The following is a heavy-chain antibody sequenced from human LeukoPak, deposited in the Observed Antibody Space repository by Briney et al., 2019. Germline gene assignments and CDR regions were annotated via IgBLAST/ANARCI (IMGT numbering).Heavy chain of an antibody. CDR2: ISNEGSRK. CDR1: VFTFSMHG. D-gene: IGHD3-3*01. Sequence: GGSLRLSCAPSVFTFSMHGMHWVRQAPGKGLEWVAIISNEGSRKYYAHSVEGRFTISRDNSKNTLYLQMDNLRAEDTAVYYCARDRAWNYFDYWGQGTLVTVSS. J-gene: IGHJ4*02. V-gene: IGHV3-30*03. CDR3: ARDRAWNYFDY.